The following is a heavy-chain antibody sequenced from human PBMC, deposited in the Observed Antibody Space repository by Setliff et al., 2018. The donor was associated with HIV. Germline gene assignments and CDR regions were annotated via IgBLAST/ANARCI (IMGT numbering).Heavy chain of an antibody. Sequence: KTSETLSLTCAVYGGSFSGYYWSWIRQPPGKGLEWIGEINHSGSTNYNPSLKSRVTISVDTSKNQFSLKLSSVTAADTAVYYCARGRGSLDYWGQGTLVTVSS. D-gene: IGHD2-15*01. CDR1: GGSFSGYY. J-gene: IGHJ4*02. V-gene: IGHV4-34*01. CDR2: INHSGST. CDR3: ARGRGSLDY.